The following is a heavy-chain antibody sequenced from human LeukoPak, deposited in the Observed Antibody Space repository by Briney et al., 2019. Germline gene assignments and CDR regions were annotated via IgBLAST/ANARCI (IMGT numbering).Heavy chain of an antibody. CDR1: GYTFTGYF. Sequence: ASVKVSCKASGYTFTGYFIHWVRQAPGQGLEWMGWINCNRGDTKYAEKFQGRVTMSRDTSTSTVYMDLGGLTSDDTALYFCARDSLAESTWALDSWGQATLVTVSS. CDR3: ARDSLAESTWALDS. D-gene: IGHD3-16*01. J-gene: IGHJ4*02. V-gene: IGHV1-2*02. CDR2: INCNRGDT.